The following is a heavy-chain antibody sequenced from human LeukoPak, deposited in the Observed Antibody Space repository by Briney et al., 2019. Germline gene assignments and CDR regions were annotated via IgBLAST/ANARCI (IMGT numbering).Heavy chain of an antibody. V-gene: IGHV1-18*01. J-gene: IGHJ5*02. CDR2: ISAYNGNT. CDR3: ARDPTSTHITIFGVVSDWFDP. CDR1: GYTFTSYG. D-gene: IGHD3-3*01. Sequence: GASVKVSCKASGYTFTSYGISWVRQAPGQGLEWMGWISAYNGNTNYAQKLQGRVTMTTDTSTSTAYMELRSLRSDDTAVYYCARDPTSTHITIFGVVSDWFDPWGLGTLVTVSS.